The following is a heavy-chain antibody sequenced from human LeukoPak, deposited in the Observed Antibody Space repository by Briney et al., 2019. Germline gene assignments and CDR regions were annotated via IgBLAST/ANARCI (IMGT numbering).Heavy chain of an antibody. V-gene: IGHV3-33*01. CDR2: IWFDGGNT. D-gene: IGHD4-17*01. J-gene: IGHJ4*02. Sequence: GGSLRRSCAASGFTFSTFDMHWVRETPGKGLEWVALIWFDGGNTYYTASVKGRFTISRDNSKNTVYLQMNSLRDEDTAVYHCERSTVTNRHYFDYWGQGTQVTVSS. CDR1: GFTFSTFD. CDR3: ERSTVTNRHYFDY.